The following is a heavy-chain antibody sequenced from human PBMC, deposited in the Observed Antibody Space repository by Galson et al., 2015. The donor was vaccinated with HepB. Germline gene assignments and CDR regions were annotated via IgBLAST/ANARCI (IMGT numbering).Heavy chain of an antibody. J-gene: IGHJ6*02. CDR3: TSAPRLTTLTTLGYYYGMDV. Sequence: SETLSLTCTVSGGSINTYYWSWIRQPAGKGLEWIGRVYIGGTTNYNPSLKSRVTMSVDTSKNQFSLRLNSVTAADTAVYYCTSAPRLTTLTTLGYYYGMDVWGQGTLVTVSS. CDR1: GGSINTYY. CDR2: VYIGGTT. V-gene: IGHV4-4*07. D-gene: IGHD4-17*01.